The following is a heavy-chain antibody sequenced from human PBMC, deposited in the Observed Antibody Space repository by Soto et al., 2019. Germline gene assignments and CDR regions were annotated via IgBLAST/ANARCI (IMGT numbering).Heavy chain of an antibody. CDR3: AKSDKNCSGVSCYIQIDY. J-gene: IGHJ4*02. D-gene: IGHD2-15*01. Sequence: EVQLLESGGGLVQPGGSLRLSCAASGFTFSSYAMSWVRQAPGKGLEWVSAISGSGGSTYYADSVKGRFTISRDNSKNTLYLQMNSLRAEDTAVYYCAKSDKNCSGVSCYIQIDYWGQGTLVTVSS. CDR1: GFTFSSYA. V-gene: IGHV3-23*01. CDR2: ISGSGGST.